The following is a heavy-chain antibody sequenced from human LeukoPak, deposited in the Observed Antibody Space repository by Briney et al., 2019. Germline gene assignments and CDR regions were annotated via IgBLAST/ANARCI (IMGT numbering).Heavy chain of an antibody. Sequence: SETLSLTCTVSGGSISSYYWSWIRQPPGKGLEWIGYIYYSGSTNYNPSLKSRVTISVDTSKNQFSLKLSSVTAADTAVYYCARQGQQLIYNWFDPWGQGTLVTVSS. J-gene: IGHJ5*02. CDR2: IYYSGST. V-gene: IGHV4-59*01. CDR1: GGSISSYY. CDR3: ARQGQQLIYNWFDP. D-gene: IGHD2-2*01.